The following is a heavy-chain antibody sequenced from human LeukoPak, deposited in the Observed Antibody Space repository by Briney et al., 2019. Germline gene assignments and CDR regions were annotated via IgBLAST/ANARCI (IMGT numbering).Heavy chain of an antibody. D-gene: IGHD1-26*01. Sequence: SETLSLTCTVSGGSISSSDYYWGWIRQPPGKGLTWIGSIFYSGIIYYNPSLKSRIIISVDTSKNQFSLKLSSVTAADTAVYYCARHIVGGSYFDYWGQGTLVTVSS. CDR1: GGSISSSDYY. V-gene: IGHV4-39*01. J-gene: IGHJ4*02. CDR2: IFYSGII. CDR3: ARHIVGGSYFDY.